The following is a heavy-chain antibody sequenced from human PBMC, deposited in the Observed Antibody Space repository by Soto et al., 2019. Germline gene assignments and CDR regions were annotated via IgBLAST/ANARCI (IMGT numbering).Heavy chain of an antibody. Sequence: GGSLRLSCAASGFTFSSYGMHWVRQAPGKGLEWVAVISYDGSNKYYADSVKGRFTISRDNSKNTLYLQMNSLRAEDTAVYYCAKEGEEYSYDIGNLWYWGQGTLVTVSS. V-gene: IGHV3-30*18. CDR1: GFTFSSYG. CDR2: ISYDGSNK. J-gene: IGHJ4*02. D-gene: IGHD5-18*01. CDR3: AKEGEEYSYDIGNLWY.